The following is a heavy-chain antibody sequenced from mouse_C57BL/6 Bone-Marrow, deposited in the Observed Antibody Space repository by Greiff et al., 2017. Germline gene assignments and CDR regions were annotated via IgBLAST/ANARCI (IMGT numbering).Heavy chain of an antibody. CDR3: ARGPYYYGSGWFAY. J-gene: IGHJ3*01. CDR1: GYTFTDYA. V-gene: IGHV1-67*01. Sequence: QVQLKQSGPELVRPGVSVKISCKGSGYTFTDYAMHWVKQSHAKSLEWIGGISTYYGDASYNQKFKDKATMTVDKSSSTAYMELARLTSEDSAVYFCARGPYYYGSGWFAYWGQGTLVTVSA. D-gene: IGHD1-1*01. CDR2: ISTYYGDA.